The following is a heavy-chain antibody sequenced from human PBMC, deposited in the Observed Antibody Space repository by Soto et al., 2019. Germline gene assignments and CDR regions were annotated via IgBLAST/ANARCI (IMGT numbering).Heavy chain of an antibody. D-gene: IGHD3-22*01. CDR2: ISAYNGNT. CDR3: ARVKTSGYHNWFEP. J-gene: IGHJ5*02. V-gene: IGHV1-18*01. CDR1: GYTFTSYG. Sequence: ASVKVSCKASGYTFTSYGISWVRQAPGQGLEWMGWISAYNGNTNYAQKFQGRVTMTTDTSTSTAYMELRSLRSDDTAVYYCARVKTSGYHNWFEPRGQGTLVTVPS.